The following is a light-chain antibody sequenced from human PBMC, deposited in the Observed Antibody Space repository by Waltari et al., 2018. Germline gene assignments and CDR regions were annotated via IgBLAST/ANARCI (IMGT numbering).Light chain of an antibody. CDR2: DVS. J-gene: IGLJ3*02. CDR3: SSYTSNNTRV. V-gene: IGLV2-14*03. Sequence: QSALTQPASVSGSPGQSITISCTGTSSDVGGYKYVSWYQQHPGKAPKLMIYDVSNRPSEISNRFSGSKSGNTASLTISGLQAEDEADYYCSSYTSNNTRVFGGGTKLTVL. CDR1: SSDVGGYKY.